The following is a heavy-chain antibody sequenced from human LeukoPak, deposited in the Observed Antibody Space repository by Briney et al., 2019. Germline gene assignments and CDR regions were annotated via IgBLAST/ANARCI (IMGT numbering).Heavy chain of an antibody. Sequence: PGGSLRLSCTVSGFTVSSNSMSWVRQAPGKGLEWVSFIYSDNTHYADSVTGRFTIPRDNSKNTLYLQMNSLRAEDTAVYYCARGTYYDYVWGSYRNYYFDYWGQGTLVTVSS. CDR2: IYSDNT. CDR3: ARGTYYDYVWGSYRNYYFDY. V-gene: IGHV3-66*03. CDR1: GFTVSSNS. J-gene: IGHJ4*02. D-gene: IGHD3-16*02.